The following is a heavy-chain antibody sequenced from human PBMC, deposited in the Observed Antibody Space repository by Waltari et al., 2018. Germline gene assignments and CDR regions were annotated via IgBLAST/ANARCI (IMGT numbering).Heavy chain of an antibody. CDR2: FNYGGNT. CDR3: ARGLGAIY. J-gene: IGHJ4*01. V-gene: IGHV4-39*07. Sequence: QVQMQESGPGLVRPSETLSLTCAVSGGSISTNSYIWGWIRQPPGKGLEWIASFNYGGNTYYNPALKSRVTISGDTSKNQFSLNLTSVTAADTAFYYCARGLGAIYWGHGTLVTVSS. D-gene: IGHD1-26*01. CDR1: GGSISTNSYI.